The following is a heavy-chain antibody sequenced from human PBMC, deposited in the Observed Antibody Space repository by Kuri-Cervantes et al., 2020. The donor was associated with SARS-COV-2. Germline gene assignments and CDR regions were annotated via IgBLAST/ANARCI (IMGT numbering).Heavy chain of an antibody. CDR1: GFTFGDYA. CDR2: IRSKAYGGTT. V-gene: IGHV3-49*04. J-gene: IGHJ4*02. D-gene: IGHD3-10*01. Sequence: GGSLRLSCTASGFTFGDYAMSWVRQAPGKGLEWVGFIRSKAYGGTTEYAASVKGRFTISRDDSKSIAYLQMNSLKTEDTAVYYCTRVKLLWFGEFSWGQGTLVTVSS. CDR3: TRVKLLWFGEFS.